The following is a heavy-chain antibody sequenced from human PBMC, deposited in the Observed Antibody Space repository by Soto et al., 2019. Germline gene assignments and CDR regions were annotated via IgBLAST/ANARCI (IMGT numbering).Heavy chain of an antibody. Sequence: QVQLVQSGAEVKKPGASVKVSCKASGYTFTSYDINWVRQATGQGLEWMGWMNPNSGNTGYAQKFQGRVTMTRNTSISTAYMELSSLRSEDTAVYYCARGDLNLIFGVALPFDYWGQGTLVTVSS. CDR2: MNPNSGNT. CDR3: ARGDLNLIFGVALPFDY. CDR1: GYTFTSYD. D-gene: IGHD3-3*01. V-gene: IGHV1-8*01. J-gene: IGHJ4*02.